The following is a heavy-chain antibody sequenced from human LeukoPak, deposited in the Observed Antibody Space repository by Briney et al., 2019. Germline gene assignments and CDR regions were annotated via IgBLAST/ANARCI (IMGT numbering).Heavy chain of an antibody. CDR1: GYTFTNYP. V-gene: IGHV7-4-1*02. Sequence: ASVKASCKASGYTFTNYPINWVRQAPGQGLEWMGWINPNTANPTYAQDFTERFVFSLDTSVNTAYLQISSLKAEDTAVYYCARGAKDSSGYSPTYAFDIWGQGTMVTVSS. CDR2: INPNTANP. J-gene: IGHJ3*02. CDR3: ARGAKDSSGYSPTYAFDI. D-gene: IGHD3-22*01.